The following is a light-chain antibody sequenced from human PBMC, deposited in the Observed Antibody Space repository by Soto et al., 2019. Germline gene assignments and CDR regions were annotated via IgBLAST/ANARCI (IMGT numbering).Light chain of an antibody. Sequence: EIVLTQSPATLSLSPGDRATLSCRASQSVDRYLAWYQEKPGQAPRLLIYDTSDRATGIPDRFSGSGSGTDFTLTISSLEPEDFAVYYCQQYYSTPSTFGQGTRLEIK. J-gene: IGKJ5*01. CDR3: QQYYSTPST. V-gene: IGKV3-11*01. CDR1: QSVDRY. CDR2: DTS.